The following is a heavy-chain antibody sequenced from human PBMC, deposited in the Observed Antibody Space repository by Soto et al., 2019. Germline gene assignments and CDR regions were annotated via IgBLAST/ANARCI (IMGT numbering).Heavy chain of an antibody. CDR3: ARTDATAMATPTNYGMDV. Sequence: ASVKVSCKASGYTFTGYYMHWVRQAPGQGLEWMGWINPNSGGTNYAQKFQGWVTMTRDTSISTAYMELSRLRSDDTAVYYRARTDATAMATPTNYGMDVWGQGTTVTVSS. D-gene: IGHD5-18*01. CDR2: INPNSGGT. CDR1: GYTFTGYY. J-gene: IGHJ6*02. V-gene: IGHV1-2*04.